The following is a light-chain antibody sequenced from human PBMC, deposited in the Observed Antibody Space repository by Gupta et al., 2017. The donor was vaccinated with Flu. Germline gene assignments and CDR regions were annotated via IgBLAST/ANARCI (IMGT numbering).Light chain of an antibody. CDR1: QSINTY. V-gene: IGKV1-39*01. CDR2: DAS. Sequence: DIQITQSPSSLPASVGDRVTITCRASQSINTYLNWYQQKPGKAPELLIYDASSLQSGVSSRFSGRGSGTDFTLTIGSLQPEDFATYSCQQTSSPPWTFGQGTKVEIK. J-gene: IGKJ1*01. CDR3: QQTSSPPWT.